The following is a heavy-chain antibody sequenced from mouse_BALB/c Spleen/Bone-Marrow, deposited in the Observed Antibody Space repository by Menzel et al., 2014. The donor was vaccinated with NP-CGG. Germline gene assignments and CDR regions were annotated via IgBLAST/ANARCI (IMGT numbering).Heavy chain of an antibody. CDR1: GYSFTGYY. Sequence: LVKTGASVKISCKASGYSFTGYYMHWVKQSQGKSLEWIGYISCYNGATRYNQKFKGKATFTVDTSSSTAHMQFNSLTSEDSAVYFYARGVTMISTDAMHYWCQGTSVTVSS. D-gene: IGHD2-4*01. J-gene: IGHJ4*01. V-gene: IGHV1S34*01. CDR2: ISCYNGAT. CDR3: ARGVTMISTDAMHY.